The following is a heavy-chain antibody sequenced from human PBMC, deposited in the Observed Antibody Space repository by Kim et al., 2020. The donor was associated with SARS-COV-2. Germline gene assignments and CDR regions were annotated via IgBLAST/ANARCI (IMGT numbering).Heavy chain of an antibody. CDR3: ARGRTYYYDSSGYWFDP. Sequence: LKIRVTISVDTSKTQFSLKLSSVTAADTAVYYCARGRTYYYDSSGYWFDPWGQGTLVTVSS. D-gene: IGHD3-22*01. V-gene: IGHV4-34*01. J-gene: IGHJ5*02.